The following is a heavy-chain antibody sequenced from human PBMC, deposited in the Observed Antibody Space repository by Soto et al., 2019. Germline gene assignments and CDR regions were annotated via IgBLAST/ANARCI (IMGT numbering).Heavy chain of an antibody. V-gene: IGHV4-59*08. D-gene: IGHD3-9*01. CDR1: GGSISGYY. J-gene: IGHJ3*01. CDR3: ASLNFDILTGYYAFDL. Sequence: SETLSLTCTVSGGSISGYYWSWIRQPPGKGLEWIGYIYSSGNTNYNPSLKSRVTISVDTSTNQFSLKLSSVTAADTAIYYCASLNFDILTGYYAFDLWGQGTMVTVSS. CDR2: IYSSGNT.